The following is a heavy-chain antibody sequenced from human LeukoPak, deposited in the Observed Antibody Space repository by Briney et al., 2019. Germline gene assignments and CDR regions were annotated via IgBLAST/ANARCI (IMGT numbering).Heavy chain of an antibody. Sequence: SETLSLTCTVSGGSISSGSYYWSWIRQPAGKGLEWIGRIYTSGSTNYNPSLKSRVTISVDTSKNQFSLKLSSVTAADTAVYYCARVRSGSDAFDIWGQGTMVTVSS. V-gene: IGHV4-61*02. D-gene: IGHD3-3*01. CDR2: IYTSGST. J-gene: IGHJ3*02. CDR1: GGSISSGSYY. CDR3: ARVRSGSDAFDI.